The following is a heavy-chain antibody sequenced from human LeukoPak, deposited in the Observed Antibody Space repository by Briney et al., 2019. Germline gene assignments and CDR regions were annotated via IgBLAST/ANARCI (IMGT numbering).Heavy chain of an antibody. J-gene: IGHJ5*02. CDR2: INPNSGGT. D-gene: IGHD2-2*01. CDR3: ARVPNMVVVPAATNNWFDP. V-gene: IGHV1-2*02. CDR1: GYTFTGYY. Sequence: ASVKVSCKASGYTFTGYYMHWVRQAPGQGLEWMGWINPNSGGTNYAQKFRGRVTMTRDTSISTAYMELSRLRSDDTAVYYCARVPNMVVVPAATNNWFDPWGQGTLVTVSS.